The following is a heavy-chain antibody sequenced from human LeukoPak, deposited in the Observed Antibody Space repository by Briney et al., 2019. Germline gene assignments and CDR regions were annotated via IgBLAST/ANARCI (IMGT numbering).Heavy chain of an antibody. J-gene: IGHJ4*02. CDR2: IDPSDSYT. CDR1: GYKFNAYW. D-gene: IGHD1-26*01. V-gene: IGHV5-10-1*01. Sequence: KSGESLKISCKGSGYKFNAYWIAWVRQMPGKGLEWMGRIDPSDSYTNYSPSFQGHVTISADKSITTAYLQWSSLKASDTAMYYCARHDGAVTDFDSWGQGTLVTVSS. CDR3: ARHDGAVTDFDS.